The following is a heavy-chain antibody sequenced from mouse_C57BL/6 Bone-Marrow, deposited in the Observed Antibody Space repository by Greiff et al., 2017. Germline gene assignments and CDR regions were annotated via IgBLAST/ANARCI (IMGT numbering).Heavy chain of an antibody. CDR3: ASPRYDYGEAWFAY. CDR1: GYTFTSYW. CDR2: IDPSDSET. D-gene: IGHD2-4*01. Sequence: QVQLQQPGAELVRPGSSVKLSCKASGYTFTSYWMHWVKQRPIQGLEWIGNIDPSDSETHYNQKFKDKATLTVDKSSSTAYMQLSSLTSEDSAVYYCASPRYDYGEAWFAYWGQGTLVTVSA. V-gene: IGHV1-52*01. J-gene: IGHJ3*01.